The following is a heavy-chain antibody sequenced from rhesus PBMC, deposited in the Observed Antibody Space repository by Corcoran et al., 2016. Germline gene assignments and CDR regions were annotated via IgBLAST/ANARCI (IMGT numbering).Heavy chain of an antibody. CDR2: VDPEDGEA. J-gene: IGHJ5-2*02. CDR3: ATGGQYPVV. Sequence: EVQLVQSGAEVKKPGASVNLPCKASGYTFTPYSLPRLGPAPGKGLEWMGRVDPEDGEAINAQEFQDRVTITADTSTDTDYMELSSLRSEDTAVYYCATGGQYPVVWGRGVLVTVSS. V-gene: IGHV1-111*02. D-gene: IGHD4-23*01. CDR1: GYTFTPYS.